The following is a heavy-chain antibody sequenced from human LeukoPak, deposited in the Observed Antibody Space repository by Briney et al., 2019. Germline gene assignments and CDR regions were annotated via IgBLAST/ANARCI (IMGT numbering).Heavy chain of an antibody. CDR3: TRDFRGLSWYFDY. D-gene: IGHD3-10*01. Sequence: GGSLRLSCAASGFTFSTYNMNWVRQAPGKGLEWVSYISAGSSTIFYADSVRGRFTISRDNARDSLYLQMNSLRAEDTAVYYCTRDFRGLSWYFDYWGQGTLVTVSS. CDR2: ISAGSSTI. J-gene: IGHJ4*02. V-gene: IGHV3-48*01. CDR1: GFTFSTYN.